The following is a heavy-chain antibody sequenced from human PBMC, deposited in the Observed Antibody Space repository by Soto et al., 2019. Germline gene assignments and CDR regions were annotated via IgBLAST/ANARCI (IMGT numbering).Heavy chain of an antibody. CDR1: GFTFSSYA. CDR2: MSYDGSNK. D-gene: IGHD6-19*01. J-gene: IGHJ4*02. CDR3: ARDSSGWYGDY. Sequence: QVQLVESGGGVVQPGRSLRLSCAASGFTFSSYAMHWVRQAPGKGLEWVAVMSYDGSNKYYADSVKGRFTISRDNSKNTLYLQMNSLRAEDTAVYYCARDSSGWYGDYWGQGTLVTVSS. V-gene: IGHV3-30-3*01.